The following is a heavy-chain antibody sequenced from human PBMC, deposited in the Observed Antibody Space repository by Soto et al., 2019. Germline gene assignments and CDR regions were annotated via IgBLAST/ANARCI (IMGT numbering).Heavy chain of an antibody. CDR3: ARHLGDYGYEDYYGMDV. Sequence: SETLSLTCTIPGVSISGIIYYWDSIRQPPGKGLEWIGSIYYSGNRYYSSSLKSRVTMSVDTSKNQFSLKLSSVTATDTAVYYCARHLGDYGYEDYYGMDVWGLGTTVT. D-gene: IGHD4-17*01. CDR2: IYYSGNR. CDR1: GVSISGIIYY. J-gene: IGHJ6*02. V-gene: IGHV4-39*01.